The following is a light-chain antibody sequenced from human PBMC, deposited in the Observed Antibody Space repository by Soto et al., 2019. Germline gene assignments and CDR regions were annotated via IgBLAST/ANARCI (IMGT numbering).Light chain of an antibody. CDR3: QSYDSSLREV. CDR1: SSNIGAGYD. V-gene: IGLV1-40*01. CDR2: GNS. Sequence: QSVLTQPPSVSGAAGERVTISCTGSSSNIGAGYDVHWYQQLPGTAPKLLIYGNSNRPSGVPDRFSGSKSGTSASLAITGLQAEDEADYYCQSYDSSLREVFGGGTKLTV. J-gene: IGLJ2*01.